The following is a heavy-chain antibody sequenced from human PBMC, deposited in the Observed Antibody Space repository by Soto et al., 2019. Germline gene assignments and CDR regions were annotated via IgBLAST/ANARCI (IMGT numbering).Heavy chain of an antibody. CDR3: ARADYDFWSGYYD. D-gene: IGHD3-3*01. CDR2: INSDGSST. Sequence: PGGSLRLSCAASGFTFSSYWMHWVRQAPGKGLVWVSRINSDGSSTSYADSVKGRFTISRDNAKNTLYPQMNSLRAEDTAVYYCARADYDFWSGYYDWGQGTLVTVSS. CDR1: GFTFSSYW. V-gene: IGHV3-74*01. J-gene: IGHJ4*02.